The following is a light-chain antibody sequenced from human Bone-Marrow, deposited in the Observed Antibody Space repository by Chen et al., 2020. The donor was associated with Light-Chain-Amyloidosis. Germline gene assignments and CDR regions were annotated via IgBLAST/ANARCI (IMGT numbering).Light chain of an antibody. J-gene: IGKJ4*01. CDR3: QQGYSTPLT. V-gene: IGKV1-39*01. CDR1: QSISSY. CDR2: AAS. Sequence: DIQMTQSPSSLSASVGDRDTITCRASQSISSYLNWYQQKPGKAPKLLIYAASSLQSGVPSRFSGSGSGTDFTLTISSLQPEDFATYYCQQGYSTPLTFGGGTKVEIK.